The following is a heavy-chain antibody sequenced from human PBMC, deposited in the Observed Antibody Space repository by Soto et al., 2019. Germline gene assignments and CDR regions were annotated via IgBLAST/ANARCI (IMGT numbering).Heavy chain of an antibody. J-gene: IGHJ4*02. CDR2: ISYDGSNK. D-gene: IGHD6-19*01. CDR1: VFTFISYG. V-gene: IGHV3-30*18. CDR3: AKGEAVAVYYFDY. Sequence: PGWSLRLSCASSVFTFISYGMHWVRQAPGKGLEWVAVISYDGSNKYYADSVKGRFTISRDNSKNTLYLQMNSLRAEDTAVYYCAKGEAVAVYYFDYWGQGTLVTVSS.